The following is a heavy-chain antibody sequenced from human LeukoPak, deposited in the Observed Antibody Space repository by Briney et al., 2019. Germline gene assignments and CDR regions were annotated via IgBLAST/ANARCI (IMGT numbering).Heavy chain of an antibody. CDR3: ARGASGSYYVDY. CDR2: VNTDESRT. J-gene: IGHJ4*02. D-gene: IGHD1-26*01. Sequence: GGSLRLPCVASGFTFSNYWMHWVRQAPGKGLVWVSRVNTDESRTNYADSVKGRFTISRDNAKNTVYLQMNSLRAEDTAVYYCARGASGSYYVDYWGQGILVTVSS. V-gene: IGHV3-74*01. CDR1: GFTFSNYW.